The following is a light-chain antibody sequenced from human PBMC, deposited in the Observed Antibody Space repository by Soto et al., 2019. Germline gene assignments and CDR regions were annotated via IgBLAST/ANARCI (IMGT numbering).Light chain of an antibody. V-gene: IGKV1-39*01. CDR2: AAS. CDR3: QQSYNTPLT. CDR1: QSISSY. J-gene: IGKJ3*01. Sequence: DIQMTQSPSPLSASVGDRVTITCRASQSISSYLNWYQQKPGKAPKFLIYAASSLQSGVPSRFSGSGSGTDFTLTISSLQPEDFATYYCQQSYNTPLTFGPGTKVDIK.